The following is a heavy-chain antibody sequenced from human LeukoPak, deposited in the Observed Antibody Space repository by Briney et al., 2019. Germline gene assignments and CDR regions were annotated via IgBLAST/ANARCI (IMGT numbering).Heavy chain of an antibody. J-gene: IGHJ4*02. CDR1: GFTFSNYC. CDR3: ARDLTDDFWSGYHFDY. CDR2: ISSSSNYI. Sequence: PGGSLRLSCAASGFTFSNYCMNWVRQAPGKGLERVSSISSSSNYIYYRDSVKGRFTISRDNAKNPLYLQMNSLRAEDTAVYYCARDLTDDFWSGYHFDYWGQGALVTVSS. V-gene: IGHV3-21*01. D-gene: IGHD3-3*01.